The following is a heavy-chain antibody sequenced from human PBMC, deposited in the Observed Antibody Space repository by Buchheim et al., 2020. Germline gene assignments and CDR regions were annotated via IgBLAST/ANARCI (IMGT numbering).Heavy chain of an antibody. J-gene: IGHJ5*02. CDR3: ARQGSGNGGNSGGTKGSRTFDP. Sequence: QLQLQESGPGLVKPSETLSLTCTVSGGSISSSSYYWGWIRQPPGKGLEWIGSISYSGSIYYNCSLKSRVTISGDTSKNQFSLKLSSVTAADTAVYYCARQGSGNGGNSGGTKGSRTFDPWGQGTL. CDR1: GGSISSSSYY. CDR2: ISYSGSI. D-gene: IGHD4-23*01. V-gene: IGHV4-39*01.